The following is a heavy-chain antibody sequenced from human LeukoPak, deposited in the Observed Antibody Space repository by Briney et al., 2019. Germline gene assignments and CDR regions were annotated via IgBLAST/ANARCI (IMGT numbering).Heavy chain of an antibody. CDR3: AKRANYGDFDY. V-gene: IGHV3-23*01. CDR2: FSVSVDTT. J-gene: IGHJ4*02. D-gene: IGHD4-17*01. Sequence: GGSLRLSCAASGFTFNNYAMHWVRQAPGKGLEWVSVFSVSVDTTYYADSVKGRVTISRDNSKNTLYMQMNNLRADDTAVYYCAKRANYGDFDYWGQGTLVTVSS. CDR1: GFTFNNYA.